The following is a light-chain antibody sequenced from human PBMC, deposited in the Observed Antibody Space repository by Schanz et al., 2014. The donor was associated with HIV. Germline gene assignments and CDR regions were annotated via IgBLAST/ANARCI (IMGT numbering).Light chain of an antibody. J-gene: IGKJ2*01. CDR1: QVVSSNY. CDR2: GAS. CDR3: QQRTNWPRMYT. V-gene: IGKV3D-20*02. Sequence: EIVLTQSPGTLSLSPGERATLRCRATQVVSSNYLAWYQQKPGLAPRLLIYGASSRATGIPARFSGSGSGTDFTLTISSLEPEDFAVYYCQQRTNWPRMYTFGQGTKLEIK.